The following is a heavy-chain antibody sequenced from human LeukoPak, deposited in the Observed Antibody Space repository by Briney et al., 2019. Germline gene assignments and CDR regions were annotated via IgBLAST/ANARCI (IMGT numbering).Heavy chain of an antibody. D-gene: IGHD6-13*01. Sequence: GESLKISCKGSGYSFPNSWIGWVRQMPGKGLGWMGIIYPGNSNTRYSPSFQGQVTISADKSISTAYLQWSSLKAPDTAMYYCARSPAGSSSYDYWGQGTLVTVSS. CDR2: IYPGNSNT. V-gene: IGHV5-51*01. CDR3: ARSPAGSSSYDY. J-gene: IGHJ4*02. CDR1: GYSFPNSW.